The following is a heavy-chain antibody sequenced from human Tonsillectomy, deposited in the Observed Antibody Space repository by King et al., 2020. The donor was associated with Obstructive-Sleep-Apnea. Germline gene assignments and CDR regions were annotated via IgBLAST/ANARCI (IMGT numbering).Heavy chain of an antibody. V-gene: IGHV3-9*01. J-gene: IGHJ4*02. Sequence: QLVQSGGGLVQPGRSLRLSCAASGFTFDDYATHWVRQAPGKGLEWVSGISWNSGSIGYADSVKGRCTISRDNAKNSLYLQMNSLRAEDTALYYCAKRVGYYDSSGYYPFDYWGQGTLVTVSS. CDR3: AKRVGYYDSSGYYPFDY. D-gene: IGHD3-22*01. CDR2: ISWNSGSI. CDR1: GFTFDDYA.